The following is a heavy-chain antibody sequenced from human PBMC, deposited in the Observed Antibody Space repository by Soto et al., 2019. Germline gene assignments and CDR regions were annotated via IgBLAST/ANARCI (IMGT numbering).Heavy chain of an antibody. CDR2: IYYSGST. Sequence: SETLSLTCTVSGGSISSGDYYWSWIRQPPGKGLEWIGYIYYSGSTYYNPSLKSRVTISVDTPKNQFSLKLSSVTAADTAVYYCARSERYYYASGSSDREYWGQGTLVTVSS. J-gene: IGHJ4*02. CDR1: GGSISSGDYY. CDR3: ARSERYYYASGSSDREY. V-gene: IGHV4-30-4*01. D-gene: IGHD3-10*01.